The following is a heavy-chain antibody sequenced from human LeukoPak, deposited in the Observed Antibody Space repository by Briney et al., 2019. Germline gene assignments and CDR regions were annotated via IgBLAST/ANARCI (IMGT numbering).Heavy chain of an antibody. J-gene: IGHJ4*02. D-gene: IGHD3-3*01. CDR3: ARDRAWNYFDY. Sequence: GGSLRLSCAASGFTFSRHGMYWVRQAPGKGLEWVAIISNDGSRKYYAHSVEGRFTISRDNSKNTLYLQMDSLRAEDTAVYYCARDRAWNYFDYWGQGTLVTVSS. V-gene: IGHV3-30*03. CDR1: GFTFSRHG. CDR2: ISNDGSRK.